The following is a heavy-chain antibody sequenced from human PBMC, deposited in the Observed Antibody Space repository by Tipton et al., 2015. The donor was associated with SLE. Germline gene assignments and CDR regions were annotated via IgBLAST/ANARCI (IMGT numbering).Heavy chain of an antibody. Sequence: TLSLTCSVSGGSVSSSSDYWGWIRQPPGKGLEGFGTIYYSGSTYYNPSLNRRVTISLDTSKNQFSLKLISVTAADTAIYYCARPVIATIFGVVPDRLGYFDSWGQGTLVTVSS. CDR2: IYYSGST. CDR1: GGSVSSSSDY. CDR3: ARPVIATIFGVVPDRLGYFDS. V-gene: IGHV4-39*07. J-gene: IGHJ4*02. D-gene: IGHD3-3*02.